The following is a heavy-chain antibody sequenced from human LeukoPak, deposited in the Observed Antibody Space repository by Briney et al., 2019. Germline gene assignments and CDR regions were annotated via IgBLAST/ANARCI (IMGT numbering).Heavy chain of an antibody. CDR3: AKGSSGWSTDAFDI. CDR1: GFTFDDYV. CDR2: INWNTNSI. V-gene: IGHV3-9*01. D-gene: IGHD6-19*01. J-gene: IGHJ3*02. Sequence: PGGSLRLSCAASGFTFDDYVMHWVRHAPGKGLEWVSGINWNTNSIKYADSVKGRFTISRDNAKNSLYLQMNSLRAEDTAFYYCAKGSSGWSTDAFDIWGQGTMVTVSS.